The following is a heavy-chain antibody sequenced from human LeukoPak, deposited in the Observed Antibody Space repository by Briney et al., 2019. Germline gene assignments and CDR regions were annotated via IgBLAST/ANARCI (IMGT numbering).Heavy chain of an antibody. Sequence: GGSLRLSCAASGFTFSTYSMNWVRQAPGKGLEWVSSITRSSSYIYYADSVKGRFTISRDNAKNSLFLQMNSLRAEDTAIYYCARQTIIYGDYSDYWGQGTLVTVSS. J-gene: IGHJ4*02. D-gene: IGHD4/OR15-4a*01. CDR1: GFTFSTYS. CDR3: ARQTIIYGDYSDY. V-gene: IGHV3-21*01. CDR2: ITRSSSYI.